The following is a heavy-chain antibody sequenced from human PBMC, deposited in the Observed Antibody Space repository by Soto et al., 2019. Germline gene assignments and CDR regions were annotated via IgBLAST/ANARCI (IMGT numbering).Heavy chain of an antibody. CDR2: IDWDADR. Sequence: GPLLVHPTQTLTLTFPFSGFSLSTSGMGESWIRQPPGKALEWLALIDWDADRHYRTSLKARLTISKDTSKNQVVPTMTNMDPVDTATYYCVRIKADTAMPRGVDALDIWGQGTTVTVSS. V-gene: IGHV2-70*01. D-gene: IGHD5-18*01. CDR3: VRIKADTAMPRGVDALDI. J-gene: IGHJ3*02. CDR1: GFSLSTSGMG.